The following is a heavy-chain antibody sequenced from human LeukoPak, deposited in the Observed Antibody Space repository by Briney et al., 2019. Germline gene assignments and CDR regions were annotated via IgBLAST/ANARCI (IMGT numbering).Heavy chain of an antibody. V-gene: IGHV3-7*01. Sequence: PGGSLRLSCAASGFTFSTYWMSWVRQAPGKGLEWVANIRQDGSKIYYVDSVKGRFTISRDNAKNSLYLQMNNLRAEDTAVYYCARDRIAAAGAFGYWGQGTLVTVSS. CDR3: ARDRIAAAGAFGY. D-gene: IGHD6-13*01. CDR1: GFTFSTYW. CDR2: IRQDGSKI. J-gene: IGHJ4*02.